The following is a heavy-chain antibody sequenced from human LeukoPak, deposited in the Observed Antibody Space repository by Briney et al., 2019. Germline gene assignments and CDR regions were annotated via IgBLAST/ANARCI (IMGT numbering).Heavy chain of an antibody. V-gene: IGHV3-53*01. CDR2: IYSNGDT. D-gene: IGHD4-23*01. J-gene: IGHJ4*02. CDR3: ARSSGVITVAPFDC. CDR1: GFTVSSKY. Sequence: GGSLRLSCTASGFTVSSKYMSWVRQAPGKGLEWVAVIYSNGDTYYTDSVKGRFTISRDNSKNTLYLQMNSLRAEDTAVYYCARSSGVITVAPFDCWGQGTLVTVSS.